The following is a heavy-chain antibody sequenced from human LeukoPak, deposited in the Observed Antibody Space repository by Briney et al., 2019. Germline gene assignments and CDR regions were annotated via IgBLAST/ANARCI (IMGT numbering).Heavy chain of an antibody. V-gene: IGHV3-7*03. D-gene: IGHD6-25*01. CDR1: GFIFGDYW. J-gene: IGHJ4*02. CDR3: VRGPHIAATSY. CDR2: IKQDGSEK. Sequence: PGGSLRLSCVASGFIFGDYWMRWVRQAPGKGLEWVTNIKQDGSEKQYVDSVKGRFAISRDNAKKSLYLQINTLRAEDTAVYYCVRGPHIAATSYWGQGTLVTVSS.